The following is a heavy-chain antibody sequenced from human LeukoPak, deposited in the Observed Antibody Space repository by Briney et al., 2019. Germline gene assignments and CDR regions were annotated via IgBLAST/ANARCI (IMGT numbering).Heavy chain of an antibody. V-gene: IGHV4-34*01. CDR1: GGSFSGYY. CDR2: INHSGST. D-gene: IGHD3-22*01. Sequence: PSETLSLTCAVYGGSFSGYYWSWIRQPPGKGLEWIGEINHSGSTNYNPSLKSRVTISVDTSKNQFSLKLSSVTAADTAVYYCARGYYYDSSGYYWHWYFDLWGRGTLVTVSS. CDR3: ARGYYYDSSGYYWHWYFDL. J-gene: IGHJ2*01.